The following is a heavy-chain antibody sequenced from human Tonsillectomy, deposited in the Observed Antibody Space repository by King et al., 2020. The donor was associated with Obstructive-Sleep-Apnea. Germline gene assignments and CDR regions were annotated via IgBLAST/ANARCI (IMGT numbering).Heavy chain of an antibody. J-gene: IGHJ6*02. CDR2: IYPEDSDT. CDR1: GYSFTSFW. V-gene: IGHV5-51*01. Sequence: QLVQSGAEVKKPGESLKIYCKGSGYSFTSFWIGWVRQMPGKGLEWMGIIYPEDSDTRYSPSFQGQVTISADKSISTAYLQWSSLKASDTAIYYCAIRVRRYCSADTCYNAMDVWGQGTTVTVSS. D-gene: IGHD2-15*01. CDR3: AIRVRRYCSADTCYNAMDV.